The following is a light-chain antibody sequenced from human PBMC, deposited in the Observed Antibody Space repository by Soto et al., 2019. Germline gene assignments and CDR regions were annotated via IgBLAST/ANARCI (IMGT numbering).Light chain of an antibody. CDR3: SSYTSSSTYV. V-gene: IGLV2-14*02. CDR1: SSDVGSYNL. J-gene: IGLJ1*01. CDR2: EVS. Sequence: QSALTQPASVSASPGQSITIPCTGTSSDVGSYNLVSWFQQHPGKAPKLMIYEVSNRPSGVSNRFSGSKSGNTASLTISGLQAEDEADYYCSSYTSSSTYVFGTGTKVTVL.